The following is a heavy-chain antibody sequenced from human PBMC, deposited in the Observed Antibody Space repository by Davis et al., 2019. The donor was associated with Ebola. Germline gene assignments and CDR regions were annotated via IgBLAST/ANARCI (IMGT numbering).Heavy chain of an antibody. Sequence: MPSETLSLTCTVSGGSISSGGYYWSWIRPHPGKGLEWIGYIYYSGSTYYNPSLKSRVTISVDASKKQFSLKLNSVTAADTAVYYCARVGALRGWFDPWGQGTLVTVSS. CDR2: IYYSGST. CDR3: ARVGALRGWFDP. J-gene: IGHJ5*02. CDR1: GGSISSGGYY. V-gene: IGHV4-31*03. D-gene: IGHD3-3*01.